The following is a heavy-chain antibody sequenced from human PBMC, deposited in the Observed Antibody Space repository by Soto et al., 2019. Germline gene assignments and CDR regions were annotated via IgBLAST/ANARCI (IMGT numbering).Heavy chain of an antibody. J-gene: IGHJ6*02. Sequence: QVQLVQSGAEVKKPGSSVKVSCKASGGSFRSYATSWVRQAPGQGLEWMGGIIPMFHTPSYAQKFQGRVTITADESTSTAYMEMSSLRSEDTAIYYCARSAGKGNYYHALDVWGQGTTVTVSS. V-gene: IGHV1-69*01. D-gene: IGHD1-26*01. CDR2: IIPMFHTP. CDR1: GGSFRSYA. CDR3: ARSAGKGNYYHALDV.